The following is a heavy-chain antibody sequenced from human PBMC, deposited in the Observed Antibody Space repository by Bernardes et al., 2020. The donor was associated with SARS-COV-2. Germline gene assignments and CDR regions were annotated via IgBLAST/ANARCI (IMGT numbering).Heavy chain of an antibody. Sequence: GGSLTLSCAASGFTFSSYSMSWVRQPPGKGLEWVSAISRSGSSTYYADSVKGRFTISRDNSKNTRYLQMNSMGAEDTAVYYCAKDQSSGRYGDAFDIWGQGTMVTVSS. V-gene: IGHV3-23*01. D-gene: IGHD6-19*01. CDR3: AKDQSSGRYGDAFDI. CDR1: GFTFSSYS. CDR2: ISRSGSST. J-gene: IGHJ3*02.